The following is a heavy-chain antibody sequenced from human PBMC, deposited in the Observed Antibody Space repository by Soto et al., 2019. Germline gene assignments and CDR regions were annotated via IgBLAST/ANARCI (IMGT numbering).Heavy chain of an antibody. J-gene: IGHJ3*02. V-gene: IGHV3-48*01. D-gene: IGHD3-3*01. Sequence: GGSLRLSCVASGFTFSSYSMNWVRQAPGKGLEWVSYISSSSSTIYYADSVKGRFTISRDNAKNSLYLQMNSLRAEDTAVYYCARDGAYDFWSGPKGGDAFDIWGQGTMVTVSS. CDR3: ARDGAYDFWSGPKGGDAFDI. CDR1: GFTFSSYS. CDR2: ISSSSSTI.